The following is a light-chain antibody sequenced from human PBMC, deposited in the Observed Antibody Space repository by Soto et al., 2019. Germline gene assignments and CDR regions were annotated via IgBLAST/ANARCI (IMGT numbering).Light chain of an antibody. V-gene: IGKV3-15*01. J-gene: IGKJ1*01. Sequence: RVMTQSPATLSASPGEKIALSCRASQTVSSNLAWYQHKPGRAPRLLIYATSTRATDVSARFSGSGDGTEFTLPISSLQPDDVAVYYCQQYNNWPQFSFGPGTMVEVK. CDR1: QTVSSN. CDR3: QQYNNWPQFS. CDR2: ATS.